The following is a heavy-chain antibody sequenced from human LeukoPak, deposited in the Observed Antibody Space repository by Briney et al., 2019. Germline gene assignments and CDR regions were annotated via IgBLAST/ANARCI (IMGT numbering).Heavy chain of an antibody. J-gene: IGHJ1*01. CDR2: ITPSSSGT. Sequence: ASVKVSCKASGYTFIDYYLHWVRQAPGQGLEWMGWITPSSSGTKYAQKFQGRVTMTSDTSISTAYMELRRLASDDTAVYFCARGGTIVLAAQPPYQPPFHHWGQGTLVTVSS. V-gene: IGHV1-2*02. D-gene: IGHD2-2*01. CDR1: GYTFIDYY. CDR3: ARGGTIVLAAQPPYQPPFHH.